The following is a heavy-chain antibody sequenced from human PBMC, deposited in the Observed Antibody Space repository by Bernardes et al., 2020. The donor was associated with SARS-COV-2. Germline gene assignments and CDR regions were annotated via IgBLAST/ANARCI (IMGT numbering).Heavy chain of an antibody. V-gene: IGHV1-2*04. Sequence: ASVKVSCRASGYTFTDYYMHWVRQAPGTGLEWLGWINPKTGDTTYAQKFQGWVTLTRDTSMSTAYMEVSRLRSDDTAVYYCARETGGRGDGYFDYWGQGTIVTV. CDR2: INPKTGDT. CDR3: ARETGGRGDGYFDY. J-gene: IGHJ4*02. D-gene: IGHD3-10*01. CDR1: GYTFTDYY.